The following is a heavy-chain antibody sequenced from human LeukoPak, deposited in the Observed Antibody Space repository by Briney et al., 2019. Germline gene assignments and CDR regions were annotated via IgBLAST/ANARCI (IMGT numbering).Heavy chain of an antibody. CDR3: ARLRDWGPTLSYWYFDL. Sequence: SETLSLTCSDSGGSITHKYWSWIRQSPGMELEWIAYIYYSGSTKYNPSLKSRVTISADPSKNQFSLNLNSVTAADTAVYYCARLRDWGPTLSYWYFDLWGRGTLVTVSS. CDR2: IYYSGST. J-gene: IGHJ2*01. D-gene: IGHD7-27*01. CDR1: GGSITHKY. V-gene: IGHV4-59*01.